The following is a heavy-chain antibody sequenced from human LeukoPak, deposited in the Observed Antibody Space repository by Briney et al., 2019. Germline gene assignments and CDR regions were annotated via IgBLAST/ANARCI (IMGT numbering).Heavy chain of an antibody. CDR3: ARARSSYGYGDAFDI. Sequence: GGSLRLSCAASGFTFSSYGMSWVRQAHGKGLEWVSAISGSGGSTAYADSVKGRFTISRDNSKNTLYLQMNSLRAEDTAVYYCARARSSYGYGDAFDIWGQGTMVTVSS. J-gene: IGHJ3*02. V-gene: IGHV3-23*01. CDR2: ISGSGGST. CDR1: GFTFSSYG. D-gene: IGHD5-18*01.